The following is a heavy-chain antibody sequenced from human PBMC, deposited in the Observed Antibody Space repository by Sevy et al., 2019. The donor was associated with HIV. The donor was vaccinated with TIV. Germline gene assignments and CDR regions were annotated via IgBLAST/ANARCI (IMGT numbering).Heavy chain of an antibody. D-gene: IGHD5-18*01. V-gene: IGHV3-48*03. J-gene: IGHJ3*02. CDR1: GFTFSSYD. Sequence: GGSLRLSCAASGFTFSSYDMNWVRQAPGKGLEWVSYISSSGSTIYYADSVKGRFTISRDNAKNSLYLQMNSLRAEDTDVYYCASLDTAMVDDAFDIWGQGTMVTVSS. CDR3: ASLDTAMVDDAFDI. CDR2: ISSSGSTI.